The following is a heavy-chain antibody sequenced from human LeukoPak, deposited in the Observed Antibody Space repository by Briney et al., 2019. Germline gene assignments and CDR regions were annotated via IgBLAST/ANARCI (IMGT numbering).Heavy chain of an antibody. Sequence: GGSLRLSCAASGFTFSSYSMNWVRQAPGKGLEWVSSISSSSSYIYYADSVKGRFTISRDNAKNSLYLQMNSLRAEDTAVYYCAREPLGGVIDYFDYWGQGTLVTVSS. CDR2: ISSSSSYI. D-gene: IGHD3-16*02. J-gene: IGHJ4*02. CDR3: AREPLGGVIDYFDY. V-gene: IGHV3-21*01. CDR1: GFTFSSYS.